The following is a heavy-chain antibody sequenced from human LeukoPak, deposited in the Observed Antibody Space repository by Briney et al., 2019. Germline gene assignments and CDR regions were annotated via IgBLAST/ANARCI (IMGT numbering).Heavy chain of an antibody. J-gene: IGHJ5*02. CDR1: GFTFSSYA. CDR3: AAVAGYRVNWFDP. Sequence: AGGSLRLSCAASGFTFSSYAMHWVRQAPGKGLEWAAVISYDGSNKYYADSVKGRFTISRDNSKNTLYLQMNSLRAEDTAVYYCAAVAGYRVNWFDPWGQGTLVTVSS. V-gene: IGHV3-30*04. D-gene: IGHD6-19*01. CDR2: ISYDGSNK.